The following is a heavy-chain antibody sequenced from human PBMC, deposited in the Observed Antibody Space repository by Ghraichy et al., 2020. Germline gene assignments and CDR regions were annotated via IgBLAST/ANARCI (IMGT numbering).Heavy chain of an antibody. V-gene: IGHV1-18*04. CDR1: GYTFTSYG. D-gene: IGHD3-22*01. Sequence: ASVKVSCKASGYTFTSYGISWVRQAPGQGLEWMGWISAYNGNTNYAQKLQGRVTMTTDTSTSTAYMELRSLRSDDTAVYYCARDRGDQAYYYDSSGNRPQDYWGQGTLVTVSS. CDR3: ARDRGDQAYYYDSSGNRPQDY. J-gene: IGHJ4*02. CDR2: ISAYNGNT.